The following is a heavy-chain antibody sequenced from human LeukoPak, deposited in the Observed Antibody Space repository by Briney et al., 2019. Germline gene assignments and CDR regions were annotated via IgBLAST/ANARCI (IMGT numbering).Heavy chain of an antibody. J-gene: IGHJ4*02. Sequence: GGSLRLSCAASGFTVSSNYMSWVRQAPGKGLEWVSVIYSGGSTYYADSVKGRFTISRDNSKNTLYLQMNSLRAEDTAVYYCAGDQWELLPRYWGQGTLVTVSS. V-gene: IGHV3-53*01. D-gene: IGHD1-26*01. CDR2: IYSGGST. CDR3: AGDQWELLPRY. CDR1: GFTVSSNY.